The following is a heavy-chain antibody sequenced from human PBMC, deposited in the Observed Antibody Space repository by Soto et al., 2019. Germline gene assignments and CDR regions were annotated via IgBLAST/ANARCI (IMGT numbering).Heavy chain of an antibody. D-gene: IGHD3-10*01. V-gene: IGHV4-31*03. CDR1: GGSISSGGYY. CDR3: ARGGSGSYFPPLTKNYYYYGMDV. J-gene: IGHJ6*02. CDR2: IYYSGST. Sequence: PWETLSLTCTVSGGSISSGGYYWSWIRQHPGKGLEWIGYIYYSGSTYYNPSLKSRVTISVVTSKNQFSLKLSSVTAADTAVYYCARGGSGSYFPPLTKNYYYYGMDVWGQGTTVTVSS.